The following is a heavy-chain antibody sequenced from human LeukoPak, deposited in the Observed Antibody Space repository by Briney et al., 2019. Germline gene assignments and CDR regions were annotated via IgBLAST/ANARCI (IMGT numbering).Heavy chain of an antibody. D-gene: IGHD3-10*01. J-gene: IGHJ4*02. CDR2: INNDASRT. Sequence: PGGSLRLSCAASGFTFSSYWMHRVRQAPGKGLVWVSHINNDASRTDYADSVKGRFTISRDNAKNTLYLQMNSLRAEDTAVYYCTYYESARGHWGQGTLVTVSS. CDR1: GFTFSSYW. V-gene: IGHV3-74*01. CDR3: TYYESARGH.